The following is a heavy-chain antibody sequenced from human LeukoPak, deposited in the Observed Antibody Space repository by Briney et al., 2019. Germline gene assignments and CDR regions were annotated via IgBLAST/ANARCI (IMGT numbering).Heavy chain of an antibody. CDR2: IKQDGSEK. CDR1: GFTFSSYW. Sequence: GGSLRLSCTASGFTFSSYWMSWVRQAPGKGLEWVANIKQDGSEKYYVDSVKGRFTISRDNAKNSLYLQMNSLRAEDTAVYDCARPDCGGDCYLYYYYYGMDVWGQGTTVTVSS. CDR3: ARPDCGGDCYLYYYYYGMDV. V-gene: IGHV3-7*01. D-gene: IGHD2-21*02. J-gene: IGHJ6*02.